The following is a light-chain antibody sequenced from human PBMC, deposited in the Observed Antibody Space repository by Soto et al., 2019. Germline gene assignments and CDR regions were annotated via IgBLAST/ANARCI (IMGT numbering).Light chain of an antibody. V-gene: IGKV1-39*01. J-gene: IGKJ2*01. Sequence: DIQMTQSPSSLSASVGDRVTITCRASQSISSSLNWYQQKAGKAPELLIYAASSLQRAVPSRFSGSGSGTDFTLTISNLQPEAFATYYCQQSFSIPYTFGPETRLEI. CDR1: QSISSS. CDR2: AAS. CDR3: QQSFSIPYT.